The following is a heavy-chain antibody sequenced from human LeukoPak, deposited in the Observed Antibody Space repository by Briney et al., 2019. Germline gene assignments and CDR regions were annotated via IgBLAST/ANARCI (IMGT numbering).Heavy chain of an antibody. J-gene: IGHJ3*02. Sequence: ASVKVSCKASGGTFSSYAISWVRQAPGQGLEWMGGIIPIFGTANYAQKFQGRVTITADESTSTAYMELSSLRSEDTAVYYCARTATPPHSSSWYEDGVLAFDIWDQGTMVTVSS. V-gene: IGHV1-69*13. D-gene: IGHD6-13*01. CDR3: ARTATPPHSSSWYEDGVLAFDI. CDR1: GGTFSSYA. CDR2: IIPIFGTA.